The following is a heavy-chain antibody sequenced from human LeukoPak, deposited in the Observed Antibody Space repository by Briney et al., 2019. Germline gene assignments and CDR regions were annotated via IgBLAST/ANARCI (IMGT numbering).Heavy chain of an antibody. J-gene: IGHJ4*02. CDR3: GHRDPGCC. CDR2: IRFDGSNK. D-gene: IGHD3-10*01. V-gene: IGHV3-30*02. Sequence: PGGSLRLSCAASGFIFSSDGMHWVRQAPGKRLEWVAFIRFDGSNKYYADSVKGRFTISRDNARNTLYLQMNSLRAEDTAVYYCGHRDPGCCCGQGTLVTVSS. CDR1: GFIFSSDG.